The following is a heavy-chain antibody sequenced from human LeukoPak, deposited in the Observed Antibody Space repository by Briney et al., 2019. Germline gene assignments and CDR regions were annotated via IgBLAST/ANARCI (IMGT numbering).Heavy chain of an antibody. D-gene: IGHD6-13*01. J-gene: IGHJ6*02. CDR1: GFTFTDYY. V-gene: IGHV4-34*01. Sequence: PGGSLRLSCAASGFTFTDYYMSWIRQPPGKGLEWIGEINHSRSTNYNPSLKSRVTTSVDTSKNQFSLKLSSVTAADTAVYYCARGKIRAAGGTLIGSYYYYGMDVWGQGTLVIVSS. CDR2: INHSRST. CDR3: ARGKIRAAGGTLIGSYYYYGMDV.